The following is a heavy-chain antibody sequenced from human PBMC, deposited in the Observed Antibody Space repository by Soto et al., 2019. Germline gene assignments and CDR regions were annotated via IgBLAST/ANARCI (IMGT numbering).Heavy chain of an antibody. CDR3: ARDITLQAARDYYYYGMDV. D-gene: IGHD6-6*01. CDR1: GFTFSSYA. J-gene: IGHJ6*02. Sequence: GGSLRLSCAASGFTFSSYAMHWVRQAPGKGLEWVAVISYDGSNKYYADSVKGRFTISRDNSKNTLYLQMNSLRAEDTAVYYCARDITLQAARDYYYYGMDVWGQGTTVTVSS. V-gene: IGHV3-30-3*01. CDR2: ISYDGSNK.